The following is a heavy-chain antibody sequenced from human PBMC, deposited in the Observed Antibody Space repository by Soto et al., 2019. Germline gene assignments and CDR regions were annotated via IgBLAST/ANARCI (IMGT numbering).Heavy chain of an antibody. J-gene: IGHJ6*02. CDR3: ARSTTVVTYSYYYYGMDV. D-gene: IGHD4-17*01. CDR1: VYTFTGYY. V-gene: IGHV1-46*01. Sequence: XSVKVSCKASVYTFTGYYMHWVRQAPGQGLEWMGIINPSGGSTSYAQKFQGRVTMTRDTSTSTVYMELSSLRSEDTAVYYCARSTTVVTYSYYYYGMDVWGQGTTVTVSS. CDR2: INPSGGST.